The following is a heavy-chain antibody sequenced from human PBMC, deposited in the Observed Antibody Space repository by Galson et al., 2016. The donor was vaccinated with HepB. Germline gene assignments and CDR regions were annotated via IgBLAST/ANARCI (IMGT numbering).Heavy chain of an antibody. J-gene: IGHJ1*01. V-gene: IGHV5-51*01. D-gene: IGHD2-15*01. Sequence: QSGAEAKKSGESLKISCQASGFDFTVYWIGWVRQMPGKGLEWMGIIHPGDSRTTYSPSFQGQVTISADKSTNTAYLQWISLKASDTAIYYCARGFCLGRSCYSNFQLWGQGTLVTVSS. CDR2: IHPGDSRT. CDR1: GFDFTVYW. CDR3: ARGFCLGRSCYSNFQL.